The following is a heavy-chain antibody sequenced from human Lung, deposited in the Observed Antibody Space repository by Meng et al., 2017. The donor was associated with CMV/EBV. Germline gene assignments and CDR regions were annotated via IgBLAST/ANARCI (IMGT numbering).Heavy chain of an antibody. Sequence: ASVKVSCKASGYTFTGYYIHWVRQAPGEGLEWLGWINPDSGGTNFAQKFQDRVTMTRDTSITTAYMELTRLRSDDTAVYYCAMEVTYFGFWSGHWQGQNWFEPWGQGTLVTVSS. V-gene: IGHV1-2*02. CDR1: GYTFTGYY. CDR3: AMEVTYFGFWSGHWQGQNWFEP. D-gene: IGHD3-3*01. CDR2: INPDSGGT. J-gene: IGHJ5*02.